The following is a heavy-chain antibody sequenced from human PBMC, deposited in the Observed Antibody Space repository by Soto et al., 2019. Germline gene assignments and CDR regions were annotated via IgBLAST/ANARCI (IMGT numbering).Heavy chain of an antibody. D-gene: IGHD2-8*02. CDR2: IYYSGST. Sequence: QVQLQESGPGLVKPSETLSLTCTVSGGSISSYYWSWIRQPPGKGLEWIGYIYYSGSTNYNPSLKSRVTISVDTSKNPFSLKLSSVTAADTAVYYCARAVVSPFHYYGMDVWGQGTTVTVSS. V-gene: IGHV4-59*01. CDR3: ARAVVSPFHYYGMDV. J-gene: IGHJ6*02. CDR1: GGSISSYY.